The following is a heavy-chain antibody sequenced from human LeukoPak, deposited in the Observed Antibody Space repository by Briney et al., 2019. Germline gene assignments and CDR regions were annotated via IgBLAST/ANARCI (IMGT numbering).Heavy chain of an antibody. J-gene: IGHJ2*01. Sequence: GGSLRLSCTASGFTFGDYAMSWVRQAPGQGQERVGFSSGNACGGTKENAASVKVRFHISRDDSKSIAYLQMNSLKTVYTAVYYCTRDVSGEPFIYWYFDLWGRGTLVTVSS. CDR2: SSGNACGGTK. CDR3: TRDVSGEPFIYWYFDL. V-gene: IGHV3-49*04. D-gene: IGHD3-10*01. CDR1: GFTFGDYA.